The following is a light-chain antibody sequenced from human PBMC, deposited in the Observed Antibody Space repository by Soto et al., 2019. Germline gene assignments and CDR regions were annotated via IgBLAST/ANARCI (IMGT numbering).Light chain of an antibody. V-gene: IGKV1-39*01. CDR1: QFISKY. CDR2: GAF. J-gene: IGKJ3*01. CDR3: QQTYTAVS. Sequence: DIQMTQSPSSLSASVGDRVTITCRAGQFISKYVTWYQQKPGKAPKLLIFGAFNLEGGVPSRFSGSGSGTEFTLTISGLLPDDFATYICQQTYTAVSFGPGTTVEI.